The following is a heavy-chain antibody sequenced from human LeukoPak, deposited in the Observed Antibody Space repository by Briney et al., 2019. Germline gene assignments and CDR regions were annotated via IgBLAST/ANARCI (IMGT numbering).Heavy chain of an antibody. CDR3: ARVVGGARSSGYSVLHFDY. J-gene: IGHJ4*02. CDR1: GGSITSGGYY. Sequence: SQTLSLTCTVSGGSITSGGYYWSWLRQHPGKGLEWIGYIYHSGTSYYNPSLSSRLSISVDTSKNQFSLRLTSMTAADTAVYYCARVVGGARSSGYSVLHFDYWGQGTLVTVSS. V-gene: IGHV4-31*03. CDR2: IYHSGTS. D-gene: IGHD3-22*01.